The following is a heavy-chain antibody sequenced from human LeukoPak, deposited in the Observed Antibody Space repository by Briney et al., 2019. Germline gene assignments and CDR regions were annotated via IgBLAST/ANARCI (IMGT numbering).Heavy chain of an antibody. D-gene: IGHD4/OR15-4a*01. J-gene: IGHJ3*02. V-gene: IGHV4-59*08. Sequence: ASETLSLTCTVSGGSISSYYWSWIRQPPGKGLEWIGYIYYSGSTNYNPSLKSRVTISVDTSKNQFSLKLSSVTAADTAVYYCARRGLWPTDAFDIWGQGTMVTVSS. CDR1: GGSISSYY. CDR2: IYYSGST. CDR3: ARRGLWPTDAFDI.